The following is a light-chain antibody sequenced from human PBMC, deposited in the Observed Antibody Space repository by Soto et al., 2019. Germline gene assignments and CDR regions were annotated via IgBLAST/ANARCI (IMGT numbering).Light chain of an antibody. CDR1: QTLSGSY. V-gene: IGKV3-20*01. J-gene: IGKJ1*01. Sequence: EIVLTQSPGTLSLSPGERATLSCRASQTLSGSYLAWYQQKPGQAPRLLIYGASTRATGIPDRFSGSGSGTDFSLTISRLEPEDFAVYYCQQYGSAPRTFGHGTKGEIK. CDR3: QQYGSAPRT. CDR2: GAS.